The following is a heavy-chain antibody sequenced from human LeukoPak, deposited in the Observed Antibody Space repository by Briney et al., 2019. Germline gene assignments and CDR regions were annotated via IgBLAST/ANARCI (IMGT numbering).Heavy chain of an antibody. CDR1: GFIFSNYW. CDR3: AKDSGPYTSGYYGH. J-gene: IGHJ4*02. V-gene: IGHV3-7*05. D-gene: IGHD3-22*01. Sequence: GGSLRLSCAASGFIFSNYWMTWVRQAPGKGLEWVANIKQDGSEKYYVDSVKGRFTISRDNAKNSLYLQMNSLRAEDTAVYYCAKDSGPYTSGYYGHWGQGTLVTVSS. CDR2: IKQDGSEK.